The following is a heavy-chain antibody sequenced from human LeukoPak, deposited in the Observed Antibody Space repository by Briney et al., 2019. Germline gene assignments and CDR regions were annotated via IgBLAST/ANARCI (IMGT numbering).Heavy chain of an antibody. V-gene: IGHV1-46*01. Sequence: ASVKVSCKASGYTFTSYYMHWVRQAPGQGLEWMGIINPSGGSTSYAQKFQGRVTMTRDMSTSTVYMELSSLSSEDTAVYYCASWGYSGYDSFDYWGQGTLVTVSS. CDR2: INPSGGST. CDR1: GYTFTSYY. D-gene: IGHD5-12*01. CDR3: ASWGYSGYDSFDY. J-gene: IGHJ4*02.